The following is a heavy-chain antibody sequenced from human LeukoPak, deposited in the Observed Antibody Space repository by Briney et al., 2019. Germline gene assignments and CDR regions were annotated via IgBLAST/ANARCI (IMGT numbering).Heavy chain of an antibody. Sequence: SETLSLTCTVSGGSISSYYWSWIRQPAGKGLEWIGRIYTSGSTNYNPSLRSRVTISVDTSKNQFSLKLSSVTAADTAVYYCARRTVDGPYFDYWGQGTLVTVSS. V-gene: IGHV4-4*07. CDR3: ARRTVDGPYFDY. CDR2: IYTSGST. J-gene: IGHJ4*02. D-gene: IGHD6-19*01. CDR1: GGSISSYY.